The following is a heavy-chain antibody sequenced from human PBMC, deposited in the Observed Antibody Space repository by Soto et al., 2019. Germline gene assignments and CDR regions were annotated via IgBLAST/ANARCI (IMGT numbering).Heavy chain of an antibody. CDR1: GFTFSSYA. CDR2: ISGSGGST. Sequence: EVQLLESGGGLVQPGGSLRLSCAASGFTFSSYAMSWVRQAPGKGLEWFSAISGSGGSTYYADSVKGRFTISRDNSKNTLYLQMNSLRAEDTAVYYCAKLPVAGIYFQHWGQGTLVTVSS. J-gene: IGHJ1*01. V-gene: IGHV3-23*01. D-gene: IGHD6-19*01. CDR3: AKLPVAGIYFQH.